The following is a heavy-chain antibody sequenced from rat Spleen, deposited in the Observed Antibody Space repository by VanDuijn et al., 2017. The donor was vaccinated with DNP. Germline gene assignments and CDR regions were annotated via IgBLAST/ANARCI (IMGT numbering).Heavy chain of an antibody. CDR2: ITTGGDIT. CDR1: GFTFNNDW. CDR3: ASGFGWFAN. J-gene: IGHJ3*01. V-gene: IGHV5-31*01. Sequence: EVQLVESGGGLVQPGRSLTLSCVVSGFTFNNDWMTWVRQVPGKGLEWVASITTGGDITYYPDSVKGRFTVSRDHAKNTLYLRLNSLRSEDTATYYCASGFGWFANWGQGTLVTVSS. D-gene: IGHD4-1*01.